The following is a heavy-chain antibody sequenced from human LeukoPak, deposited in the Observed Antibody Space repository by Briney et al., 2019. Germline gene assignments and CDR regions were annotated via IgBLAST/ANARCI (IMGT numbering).Heavy chain of an antibody. CDR3: ARGDNWFDP. D-gene: IGHD1-26*01. J-gene: IGHJ5*02. Sequence: SETLSLTCTVSGYSISSGYYWGWIRQPPGKGLEWIGSIYHSGSTYYNPSLKSRVTISVDTSKNQFSLKLSSVTAADTAVYYCARGDNWFDPWGQGTLVTVSS. CDR2: IYHSGST. CDR1: GYSISSGYY. V-gene: IGHV4-38-2*02.